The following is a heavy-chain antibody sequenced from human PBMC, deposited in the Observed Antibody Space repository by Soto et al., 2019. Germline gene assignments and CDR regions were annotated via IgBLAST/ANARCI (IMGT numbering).Heavy chain of an antibody. CDR1: GYTLTELS. CDR3: ATNPPYCSGGSCYSSSFFDGMDV. D-gene: IGHD2-15*01. Sequence: ASVKVSCKVSGYTLTELSMHWVRQAPGKGLEWMGGFDPEDGETIYAQKFQGRVTMTEDTSTDTAYMELSSLRSEDTAVYYCATNPPYCSGGSCYSSSFFDGMDVWGQGTTVTVSS. CDR2: FDPEDGET. J-gene: IGHJ6*02. V-gene: IGHV1-24*01.